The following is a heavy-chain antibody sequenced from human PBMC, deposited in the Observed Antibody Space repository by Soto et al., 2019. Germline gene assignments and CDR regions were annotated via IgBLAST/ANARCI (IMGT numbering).Heavy chain of an antibody. Sequence: GGSLRLSCAASGFAFDDYAMHWVRQAPGKGLEWVSGISWNSGNIDYADSVKDRFIISRDNAKNSLYLQMNSLRADDTALYYCAKDSQHYSSFYYYNDLDVWGKGTTVTVSS. V-gene: IGHV3-9*01. D-gene: IGHD6-6*01. CDR1: GFAFDDYA. CDR2: ISWNSGNI. CDR3: AKDSQHYSSFYYYNDLDV. J-gene: IGHJ6*03.